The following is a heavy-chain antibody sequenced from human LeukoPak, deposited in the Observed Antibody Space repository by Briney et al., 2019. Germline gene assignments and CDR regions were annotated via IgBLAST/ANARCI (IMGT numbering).Heavy chain of an antibody. J-gene: IGHJ4*02. CDR3: STGNVSTSPGINY. D-gene: IGHD2-2*01. CDR1: GGTFSSYA. Sequence: GASVKVSCKASGGTFSSYAISWVRQAPGQGLEWMGRIIPILGIANYAQKFQGRVTITADKSTSTAYMELSSLRSEDTAVYYCSTGNVSTSPGINYWGQGTLVTVSS. V-gene: IGHV1-69*04. CDR2: IIPILGIA.